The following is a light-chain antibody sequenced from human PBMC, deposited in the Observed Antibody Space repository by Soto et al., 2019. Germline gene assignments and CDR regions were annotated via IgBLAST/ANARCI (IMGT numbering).Light chain of an antibody. CDR3: QQYGSSPWT. J-gene: IGKJ1*01. CDR1: QSVSSSY. CDR2: GAS. Sequence: EIVLTQSPGTLSLSPGERATFSCRASQSVSSSYLAWYQQKPGQAPRLLIYGASSRATGIPDRFSGSGSGTDFPLTISRLEPEDFAVYYCQQYGSSPWTFGQGTKVEIK. V-gene: IGKV3-20*01.